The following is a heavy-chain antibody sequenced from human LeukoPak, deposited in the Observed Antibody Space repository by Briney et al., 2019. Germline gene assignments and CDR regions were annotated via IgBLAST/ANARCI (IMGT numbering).Heavy chain of an antibody. J-gene: IGHJ4*02. CDR2: ISYDGSKK. V-gene: IGHV3-30*04. D-gene: IGHD6-13*01. Sequence: GRSLRLSCEASGFTFNTYAMHWVRQPPGKGLEWVAFISYDGSKKYYSDSVRGRFTISRDNSKNALSLQMDSLRAEDTAVYYCAKDQIGTWYLDYWGQGTLVTVSS. CDR1: GFTFNTYA. CDR3: AKDQIGTWYLDY.